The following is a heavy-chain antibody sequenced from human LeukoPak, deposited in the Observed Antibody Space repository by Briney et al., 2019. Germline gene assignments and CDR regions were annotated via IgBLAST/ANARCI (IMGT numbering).Heavy chain of an antibody. V-gene: IGHV3-23*01. Sequence: PGGSLRLSCAASGFTFSSYAMSWVRQAPGKGLEWVSAISGSGGSTYYADSVKGRFTISRDNSKNTLYLQMNSLRAEDTAVYYCANFRGISGYGMDVWGQGTTVTVSS. D-gene: IGHD3-10*01. CDR1: GFTFSSYA. J-gene: IGHJ6*02. CDR3: ANFRGISGYGMDV. CDR2: ISGSGGST.